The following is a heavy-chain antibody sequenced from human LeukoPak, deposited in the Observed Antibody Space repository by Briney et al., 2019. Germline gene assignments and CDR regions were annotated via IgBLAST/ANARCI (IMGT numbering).Heavy chain of an antibody. V-gene: IGHV1-2*02. Sequence: ASVKVSCKASGYTFTAYYMHWVRQAPGQGFEWMGWINPNNGGTNYAQKFQGRVTMTRDTSISTAYMELSSLRSDDTAVYYCARDPLRFGELLGYFDYWGQGTLVTVSS. CDR3: ARDPLRFGELLGYFDY. CDR2: INPNNGGT. J-gene: IGHJ4*02. CDR1: GYTFTAYY. D-gene: IGHD3-10*01.